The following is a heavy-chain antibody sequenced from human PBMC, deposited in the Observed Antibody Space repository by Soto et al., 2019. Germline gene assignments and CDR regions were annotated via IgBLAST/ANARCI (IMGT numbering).Heavy chain of an antibody. CDR2: ISWNSGSI. D-gene: IGHD3-16*02. J-gene: IGHJ4*02. CDR1: GFTFDDYA. Sequence: GGSLRLSCAASGFTFDDYAMHWVRQAPGKGLEWVSGISWNSGSIGYADSVKGRFTISRDNAKNSLYLQMNSLRAEDTALYYCAKGGSYRWGYFDYWGQGTLVTVSS. CDR3: AKGGSYRWGYFDY. V-gene: IGHV3-9*01.